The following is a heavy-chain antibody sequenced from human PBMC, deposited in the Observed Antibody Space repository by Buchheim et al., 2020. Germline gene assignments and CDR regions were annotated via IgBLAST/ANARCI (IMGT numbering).Heavy chain of an antibody. CDR2: FSAVNGAS. J-gene: IGHJ4*02. V-gene: IGHV3-23*01. CDR3: AKGIYYSGKNFFDY. CDR1: GFTFSSYA. D-gene: IGHD1-26*01. Sequence: EVQLLESGGGLVQPGGSLRLSCVASGFTFSSYAMYWVRQTPGKGLEWVASFSAVNGASYYADSVRGRFTVSRGNSDNTLSLQLNNLRAEDTAVYYCAKGIYYSGKNFFDYWGPGTL.